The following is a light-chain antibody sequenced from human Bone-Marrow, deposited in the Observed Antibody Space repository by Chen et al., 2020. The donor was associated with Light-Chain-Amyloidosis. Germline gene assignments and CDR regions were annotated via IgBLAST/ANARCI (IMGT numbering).Light chain of an antibody. CDR3: QSADSSGPYEVI. V-gene: IGLV3-25*03. J-gene: IGLJ2*01. Sequence: SYELTQPPSVSVSPGQTARITCSGDDLPTRYAYWYQQKPGQAPVLVIHSDTERPSGISERVSGSSSGTPATFTISGVQAEDEADYHCQSADSSGPYEVIFGGGTKLTVL. CDR1: DLPTRY. CDR2: SDT.